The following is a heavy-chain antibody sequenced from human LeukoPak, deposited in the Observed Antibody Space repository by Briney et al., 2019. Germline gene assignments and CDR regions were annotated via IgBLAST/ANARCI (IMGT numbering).Heavy chain of an antibody. D-gene: IGHD2-21*02. V-gene: IGHV4-59*08. Sequence: SETLSLTCTVSGGSISSYYWSWIRQPPGKGLEWIGYIYYSGSTNYNPSLKSRVTISVDTSKNQFSLKLSSVTAADTAVYYCARHLRAYCGGDCYFDYWGQGTLVTVSS. CDR3: ARHLRAYCGGDCYFDY. J-gene: IGHJ4*02. CDR1: GGSISSYY. CDR2: IYYSGST.